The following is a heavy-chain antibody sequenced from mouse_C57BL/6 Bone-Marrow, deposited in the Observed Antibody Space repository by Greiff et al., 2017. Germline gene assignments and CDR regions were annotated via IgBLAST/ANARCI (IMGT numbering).Heavy chain of an antibody. CDR3: ARDGYYDAMDY. D-gene: IGHD2-3*01. J-gene: IGHJ4*01. CDR2: IYPRSGNT. V-gene: IGHV1-81*01. CDR1: GYTFTSYG. Sequence: QVQLQQSGAELARPGASVKLSCKASGYTFTSYGISWVKQRTGQGLEWIGEIYPRSGNTYYNEKFKGKATLPADKSSSTAYMELRSLTSEDSAVYFCARDGYYDAMDYWGQGTSVTVSS.